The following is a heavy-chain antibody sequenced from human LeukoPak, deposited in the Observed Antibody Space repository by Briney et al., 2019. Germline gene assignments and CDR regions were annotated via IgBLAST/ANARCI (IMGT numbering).Heavy chain of an antibody. Sequence: GASVNDCFKASGYTFTSYGVSWVRQTPGQGLEWMGWISASNGNTNFAQKLQGRVTLTTDTSTSTAYMELRSLTSDDTAVYYCARYPLSYSSNWHYYLDLWQRGPVLTVSS. D-gene: IGHD6-13*01. V-gene: IGHV1-18*01. CDR3: ARYPLSYSSNWHYYLDL. CDR2: ISASNGNT. CDR1: GYTFTSYG. J-gene: IGHJ4*02.